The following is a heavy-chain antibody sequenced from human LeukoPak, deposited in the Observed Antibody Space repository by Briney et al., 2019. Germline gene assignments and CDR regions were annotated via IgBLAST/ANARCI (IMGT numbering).Heavy chain of an antibody. V-gene: IGHV3-20*04. CDR3: AREYAALGFDI. CDR2: INWNGGST. D-gene: IGHD7-27*01. J-gene: IGHJ3*02. CDR1: GLTFDGRG. Sequence: GGSLRLSCAASGLTFDGRGMSWVRQPPGKGLEWVSGINWNGGSTAYADSVKGGFTISRDNAKKSLYLQMNSLRGEDTALYYCAREYAALGFDIWGQGTMVTVSS.